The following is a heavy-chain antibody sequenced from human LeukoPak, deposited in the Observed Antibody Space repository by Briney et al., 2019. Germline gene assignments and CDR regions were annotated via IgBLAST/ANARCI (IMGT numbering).Heavy chain of an antibody. CDR2: IYSGGST. J-gene: IGHJ4*02. V-gene: IGHV3-53*01. CDR1: GFTVSSNY. CDR3: ARGRESYYYFDY. Sequence: GGSLRLSCAASGFTVSSNYMSWVRQAPGKGLEWVSVIYSGGSTYYADSVKGRFTISRDNSKNMLYLQMNSLRAEDTAGYYCARGRESYYYFDYWGQGTLVTVSS. D-gene: IGHD1-26*01.